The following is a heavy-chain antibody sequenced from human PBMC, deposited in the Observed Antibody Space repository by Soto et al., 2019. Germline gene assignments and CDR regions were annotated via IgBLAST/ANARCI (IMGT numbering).Heavy chain of an antibody. J-gene: IGHJ1*01. V-gene: IGHV1-69*12. CDR1: GGTFSSCA. CDR3: ARDPTAMVTEEYFQH. D-gene: IGHD5-18*01. CDR2: IIPIFGTA. Sequence: QVQLVQSGAEVKKPGSSVKVSCKASGGTFSSCAISWVRQAPGQGLEWMGGIIPIFGTANYAQKFQGRVTITADESTSTAYMELSSLRSEDTAVYYCARDPTAMVTEEYFQHWGQGTLVTVSS.